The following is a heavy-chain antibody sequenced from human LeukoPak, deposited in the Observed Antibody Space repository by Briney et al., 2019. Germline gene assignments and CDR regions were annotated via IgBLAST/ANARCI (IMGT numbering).Heavy chain of an antibody. Sequence: ASVKVSCKASGYTFIGYYIYWVRQAPGQGLEWMGWINSNSGGTNSAEKFQDRVTMTRDTSISTAYMELSRLTSDDTAVYYCARIPGRLRADYYYYYMDVWGKGTTVTVSS. CDR1: GYTFIGYY. V-gene: IGHV1-2*02. CDR2: INSNSGGT. D-gene: IGHD5-12*01. CDR3: ARIPGRLRADYYYYYMDV. J-gene: IGHJ6*03.